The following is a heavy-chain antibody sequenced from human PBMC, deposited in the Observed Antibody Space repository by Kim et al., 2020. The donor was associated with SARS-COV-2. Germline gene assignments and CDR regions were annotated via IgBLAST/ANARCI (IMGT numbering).Heavy chain of an antibody. J-gene: IGHJ3*02. CDR3: AREGGGFGESNAFDI. V-gene: IGHV3-7*03. D-gene: IGHD3-10*01. Sequence: DSVKGRFTISRDNAKNSLYLQMNSLRAEDTAVYYCAREGGGFGESNAFDIWGQGTMVIVSS.